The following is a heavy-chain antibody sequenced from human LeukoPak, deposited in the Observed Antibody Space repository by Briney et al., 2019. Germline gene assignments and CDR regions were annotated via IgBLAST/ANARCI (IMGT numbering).Heavy chain of an antibody. J-gene: IGHJ3*02. D-gene: IGHD3-22*01. CDR1: GFTLSSYV. Sequence: GGSLRLSCAASGFTLSSYVMTWVRQAPRKGLEWVSTISGSGASTYYADSVKGRFTISRDNSKNTLYLQMNSLRAEDTAVYYCAIPKYYYDSSGYHALDIWGQGTMVTVSS. CDR2: ISGSGAST. CDR3: AIPKYYYDSSGYHALDI. V-gene: IGHV3-23*01.